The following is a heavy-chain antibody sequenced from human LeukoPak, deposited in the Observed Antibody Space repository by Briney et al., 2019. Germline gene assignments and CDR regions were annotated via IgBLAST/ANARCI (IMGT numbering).Heavy chain of an antibody. V-gene: IGHV1-69*05. Sequence: ASVKVSCKASGGTFSSYAISWVRQAPGQGLEWMGGIIPMFGTTNYAQKFQGRVTISTDESTSTAYMELSSLRAEDSAVYYCAKEGKTTVAPEANDYLGQGTPGTGSS. J-gene: IGHJ4*02. CDR3: AKEGKTTVAPEANDY. CDR2: IIPMFGTT. D-gene: IGHD4-23*01. CDR1: GGTFSSYA.